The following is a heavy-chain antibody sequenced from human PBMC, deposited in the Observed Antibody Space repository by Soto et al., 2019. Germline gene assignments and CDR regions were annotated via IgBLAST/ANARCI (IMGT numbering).Heavy chain of an antibody. CDR1: GFTVSSNY. J-gene: IGHJ4*02. D-gene: IGHD6-6*01. V-gene: IGHV3-53*01. CDR2: IYSGGST. Sequence: GGSLRLSCAASGFTVSSNYMSWVRKAPGKGLEWVSVIYSGGSTYHADSVKGRFTISRDNSKNTLYLQMNSLRAEDTAVYYCARTTTIAARPLLLFDYWGQGTLVTVSS. CDR3: ARTTTIAARPLLLFDY.